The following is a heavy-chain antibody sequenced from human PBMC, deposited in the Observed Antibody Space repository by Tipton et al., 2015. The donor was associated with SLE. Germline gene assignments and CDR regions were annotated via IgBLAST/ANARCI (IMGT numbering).Heavy chain of an antibody. J-gene: IGHJ5*02. CDR2: IYPSGST. CDR1: GGSITSTTSS. CDR3: ASHGRRWLQGPEGS. D-gene: IGHD5-24*01. Sequence: TLSLTCTVSGGSITSTTSSVGCIRRAPGKGPEWLGRIYPSGSTSYNPSLQSRVTISVDASKGQFSLKLSSVTAAGTTVYFCASHGRRWLQGPEGSWGQGILVHASS. V-gene: IGHV4-39*01.